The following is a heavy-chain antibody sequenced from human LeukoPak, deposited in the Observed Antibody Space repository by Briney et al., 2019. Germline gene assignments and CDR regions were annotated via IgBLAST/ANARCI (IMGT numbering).Heavy chain of an antibody. CDR2: IIPIFGRA. CDR3: AREFGTAAFDY. CDR1: GGTFSSLT. V-gene: IGHV1-69*13. D-gene: IGHD3-10*01. Sequence: SVKVSCKASGGTFSSLTINWVRQAPGQGLEWMGGIIPIFGRANYAQKFQGRVTITADESTSTAYMELSSLRSEDTAMYYCAREFGTAAFDYWGQGTLVTVSS. J-gene: IGHJ4*02.